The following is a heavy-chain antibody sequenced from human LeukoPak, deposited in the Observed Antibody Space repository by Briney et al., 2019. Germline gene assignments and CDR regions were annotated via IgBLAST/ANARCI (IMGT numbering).Heavy chain of an antibody. CDR3: ARGWDYDFWSGYYNGMDV. D-gene: IGHD3-3*01. Sequence: GGSLRLSCAASGFTFSSYAMHWVRQAPGKGLEYVSAISSNGGSTYYANSVKGRFTISRDNSKNTLYLQMGSLRAEDMAVYYCARGWDYDFWSGYYNGMDVWGQGTTVTVSS. CDR1: GFTFSSYA. J-gene: IGHJ6*02. V-gene: IGHV3-64*01. CDR2: ISSNGGST.